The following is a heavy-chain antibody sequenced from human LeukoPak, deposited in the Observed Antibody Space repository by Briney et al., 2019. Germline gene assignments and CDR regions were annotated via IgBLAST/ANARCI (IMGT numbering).Heavy chain of an antibody. Sequence: GASVKVSCKASGYTFTNYEINWVRQATGQGLEWMGWMNPNSGNSGHAQKFQGRVTMARNTSISTAYMELNSLRSEDTAVYYCARGSYGSGSYYYLWGQGTLVTVSS. J-gene: IGHJ5*02. D-gene: IGHD3-10*01. V-gene: IGHV1-8*01. CDR3: ARGSYGSGSYYYL. CDR2: MNPNSGNS. CDR1: GYTFTNYE.